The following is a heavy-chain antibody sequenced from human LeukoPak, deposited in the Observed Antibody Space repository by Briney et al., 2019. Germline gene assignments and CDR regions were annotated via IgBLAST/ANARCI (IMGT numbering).Heavy chain of an antibody. D-gene: IGHD5-12*01. CDR2: IYHSGST. CDR1: GYSISSGSC. Sequence: SETLSLTCTVSGYSISSGSCWGWIRQPPGEGLDWIGSIYHSGSTFYNPSLKSRVTISVDTSKNQFSLKLSSVTAADSALYYCARYSGYDRDFDYWGQGTLVTVSS. J-gene: IGHJ4*02. V-gene: IGHV4-38-2*02. CDR3: ARYSGYDRDFDY.